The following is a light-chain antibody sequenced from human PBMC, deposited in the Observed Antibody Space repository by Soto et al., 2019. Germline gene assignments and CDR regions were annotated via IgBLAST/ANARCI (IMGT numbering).Light chain of an antibody. V-gene: IGKV3-20*01. CDR3: QQYGRSPIT. CDR2: DAS. Sequence: EIVLTQSPGTLSLSPGERVTLSCRASQSISTYLAWYQQKPGQAPRLLIYDASNRAAGIPARFSGSGSGTDFTLTVSRLEPEDFAVYFCQQYGRSPITFGGGTKV. J-gene: IGKJ4*01. CDR1: QSISTY.